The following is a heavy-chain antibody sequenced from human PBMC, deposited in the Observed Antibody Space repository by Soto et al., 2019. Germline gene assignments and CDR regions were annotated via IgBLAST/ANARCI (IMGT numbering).Heavy chain of an antibody. J-gene: IGHJ6*02. V-gene: IGHV1-3*01. CDR3: ARAIGTLGYYYGMDV. Sequence: QVQLVQSGAEVKKPGASVKLSCKASGYLFTSYALHWVRQAPGQRLEWMGWINPGNDNTRYSHKFQGRVTISRDTSASTAYMELGSLRSEDTAVFYCARAIGTLGYYYGMDVWGQGTTVTVSS. CDR1: GYLFTSYA. CDR2: INPGNDNT. D-gene: IGHD3-16*01.